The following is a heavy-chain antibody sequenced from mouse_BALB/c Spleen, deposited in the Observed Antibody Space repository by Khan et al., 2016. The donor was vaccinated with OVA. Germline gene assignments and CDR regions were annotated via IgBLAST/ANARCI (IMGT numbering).Heavy chain of an antibody. J-gene: IGHJ4*01. V-gene: IGHV2-6-5*01. Sequence: VQLQESGPGLVAPSQSLSITCTVSGFSLNDYGVSWIRQPPGKGLEWLGVIWGGGNTYYNSALKSRLSISKDNSKSQAFLKMSSLQTDDTAMYYCAKCVGSYYFSLDYGGQGTSVTVSA. CDR3: AKCVGSYYFSLDY. CDR1: GFSLNDYG. CDR2: IWGGGNT.